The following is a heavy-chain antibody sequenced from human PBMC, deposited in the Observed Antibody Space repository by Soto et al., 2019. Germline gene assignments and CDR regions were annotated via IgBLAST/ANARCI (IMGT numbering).Heavy chain of an antibody. CDR3: ARAPPRRIGYYMDF. J-gene: IGHJ6*03. CDR1: GFTFSSYG. Sequence: QVQLVESGGGVVQPGRSLRLSCAASGFTFSSYGMHWVRQAPGKGLEWVAVIWYDGSNKYYADSVKGRFTISRDNSKNTLYRQMNRLRAADTAVYYCARAPPRRIGYYMDFWGKGTTVTVSS. V-gene: IGHV3-33*01. D-gene: IGHD2-21*01. CDR2: IWYDGSNK.